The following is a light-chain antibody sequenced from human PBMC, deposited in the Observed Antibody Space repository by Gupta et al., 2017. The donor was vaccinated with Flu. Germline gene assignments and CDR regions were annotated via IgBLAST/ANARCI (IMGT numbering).Light chain of an antibody. CDR2: DAS. CDR1: QSVGTY. Sequence: EIVLTQSTATLSLSPGVRATLSCRASQSVGTYLAWYQQKPDQTPRLLIHDASNRDTGIPARFSGSGGGKDLTLTISSREQEDFADYYCQKTSNCPPCTFGQGTKMEIK. J-gene: IGKJ2*02. CDR3: QKTSNCPPCT. V-gene: IGKV3-11*01.